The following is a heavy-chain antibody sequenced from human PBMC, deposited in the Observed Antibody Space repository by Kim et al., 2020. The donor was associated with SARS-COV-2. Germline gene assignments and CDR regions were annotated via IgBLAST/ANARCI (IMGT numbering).Heavy chain of an antibody. CDR3: ASLGYCSGASCYRGWFDP. Sequence: SETLSLTCTVSGGSISSYYWSWIRQPAGKGLEWIGRIYTSGSTNYNPSLKSRVTMSVDTSKNQFSLKLSSVTAADTAVYYCASLGYCSGASCYRGWFDPWGQGTLVTVSS. D-gene: IGHD2-15*01. V-gene: IGHV4-4*07. CDR2: IYTSGST. CDR1: GGSISSYY. J-gene: IGHJ5*02.